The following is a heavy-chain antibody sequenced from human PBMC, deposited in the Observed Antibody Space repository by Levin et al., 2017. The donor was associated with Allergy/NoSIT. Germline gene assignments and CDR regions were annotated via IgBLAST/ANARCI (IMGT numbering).Heavy chain of an antibody. CDR2: INHSGST. CDR1: GGSFSGYY. Sequence: SETLSLTCAVYGGSFSGYYWSWIRQPPGKGLEWIGEINHSGSTNYNPSLKSRVTISVDTSKSQFSLKLSSVTAADTAVYYCARGGSGNYYGSGNHGASSHLYYFDYWGQGTLVTVSS. CDR3: ARGGSGNYYGSGNHGASSHLYYFDY. D-gene: IGHD3-10*01. V-gene: IGHV4-34*01. J-gene: IGHJ4*02.